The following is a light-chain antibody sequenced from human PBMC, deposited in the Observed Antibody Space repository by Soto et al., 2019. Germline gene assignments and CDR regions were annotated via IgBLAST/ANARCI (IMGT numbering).Light chain of an antibody. CDR2: GAS. CDR1: QSVSSN. CDR3: QQYNNWPPLT. Sequence: EIVMTQSPATLSVYPGERATLSCRASQSVSSNLAWYQQKPGQAPRLLIYGASTRATGIPARFSGSGSGTEFTLTISSLQSEDFAAYYCQQYNNWPPLTFGGGTKVEIK. J-gene: IGKJ4*01. V-gene: IGKV3-15*01.